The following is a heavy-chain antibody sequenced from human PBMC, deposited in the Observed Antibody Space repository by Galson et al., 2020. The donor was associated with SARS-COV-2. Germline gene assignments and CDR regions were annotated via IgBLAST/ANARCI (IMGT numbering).Heavy chain of an antibody. Sequence: SQTLSLTCSVSGGSISSSRDYWAWIRQPPGKGLEWIGSIYYSGSTYYNPSLKSRVTMLVDTSKNQFSLNLRSVTAADTAVYYCARDYGSVAGKGYFDYWGQGMLVTVSS. J-gene: IGHJ4*02. CDR3: ARDYGSVAGKGYFDY. D-gene: IGHD6-19*01. CDR1: GGSISSSRDY. V-gene: IGHV4-39*07. CDR2: IYYSGST.